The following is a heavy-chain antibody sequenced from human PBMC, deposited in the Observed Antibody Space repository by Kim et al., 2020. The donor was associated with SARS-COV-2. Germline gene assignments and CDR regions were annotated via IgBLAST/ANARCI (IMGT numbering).Heavy chain of an antibody. CDR2: ISWNGGSI. J-gene: IGHJ6*04. CDR1: GFTFADYA. Sequence: GGSLRLSCEVSGFTFADYAMHWVRQAPGKGLEWVSGISWNGGSIGYADSVKGRFTISRDNAKRSLYLQMNSLRGEDTALYFCARNMWADVVTAVDVWAKGPRSSSRQ. V-gene: IGHV3-9*01. CDR3: ARNMWADVVTAVDV. D-gene: IGHD2-21*02.